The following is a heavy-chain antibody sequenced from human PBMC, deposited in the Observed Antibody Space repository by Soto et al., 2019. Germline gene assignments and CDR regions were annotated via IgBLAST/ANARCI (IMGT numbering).Heavy chain of an antibody. Sequence: PSETLSLTCTVSGGSINNYHWSWIRQLPGKGLEWIGYISYTGSTNYNPSLKGRVTMAVDTSNNQFSLMVTSVSAADTAVYYCVRNRYGIDPWGKEPMVTVSS. J-gene: IGHJ5*02. CDR1: GGSINNYH. D-gene: IGHD1-26*01. V-gene: IGHV4-59*01. CDR2: ISYTGST. CDR3: VRNRYGIDP.